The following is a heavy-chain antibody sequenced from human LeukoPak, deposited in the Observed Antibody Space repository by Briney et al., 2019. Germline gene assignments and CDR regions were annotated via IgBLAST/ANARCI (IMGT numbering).Heavy chain of an antibody. J-gene: IGHJ4*02. CDR2: ISSGSSTI. CDR1: GFTFSSYS. Sequence: GGSLRLSCAASGFTFSSYSMNWVRQAPGKGLEWVSYISSGSSTIYYADSVKGRFTISRDNAKNSLYLQMNSLRAEDTAVYYCARGEYYYGSGVDYWGQGTLVTASS. D-gene: IGHD3-10*01. CDR3: ARGEYYYGSGVDY. V-gene: IGHV3-48*01.